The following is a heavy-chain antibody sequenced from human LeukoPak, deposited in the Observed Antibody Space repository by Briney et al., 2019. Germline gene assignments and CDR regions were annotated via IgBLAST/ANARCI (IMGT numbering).Heavy chain of an antibody. CDR3: ATPGRYDFWSGYEVAFDI. CDR2: ISAYNGNT. V-gene: IGHV1-18*01. D-gene: IGHD3-3*01. Sequence: ASVKVSCKASGYTFTSYGISWVRQAPGQGLEWMGWISAYNGNTNYAQKLQGRVTMTTDTSTSTAYMELRSLRSDDTAVYYCATPGRYDFWSGYEVAFDIWGQGTMVTVSS. J-gene: IGHJ3*02. CDR1: GYTFTSYG.